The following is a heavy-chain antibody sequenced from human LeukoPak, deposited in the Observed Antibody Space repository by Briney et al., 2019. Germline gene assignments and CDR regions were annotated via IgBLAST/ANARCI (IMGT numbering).Heavy chain of an antibody. CDR2: IKGDGSMI. CDR3: ARLSSGVTIFAD. D-gene: IGHD5-18*01. Sequence: PGGSLRLSCAASGFMINRDWMSWVRQAPGKGLDWVASIKGDGSMIHYADSVRGRLTISRDIAENSLYLQMTSLRVEDTAVYFCARLSSGVTIFADWGQGALVTVSS. CDR1: GFMINRDW. J-gene: IGHJ4*02. V-gene: IGHV3-7*01.